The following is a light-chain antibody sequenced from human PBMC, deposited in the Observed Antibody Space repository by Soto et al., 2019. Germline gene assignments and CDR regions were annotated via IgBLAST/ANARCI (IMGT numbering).Light chain of an antibody. J-gene: IGLJ1*01. V-gene: IGLV2-14*01. CDR1: SSDIGAYHY. CDR3: FSFTTTSSHV. CDR2: EVN. Sequence: SALSQPGSMSGSLGQSTTISCTGTSSDIGAYHYVSWFPHHPGKAPNLMISEVNNRPSGFSNRFSGSKSGNTAYLTISGLPVEDEAESFCFSFTTTSSHVFGTGTKVTAL.